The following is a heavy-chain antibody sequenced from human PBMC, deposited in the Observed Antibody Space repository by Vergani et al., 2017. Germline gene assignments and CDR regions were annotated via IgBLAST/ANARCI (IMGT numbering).Heavy chain of an antibody. CDR1: GGTFSSYA. Sequence: QVQLVQSGAEVKKPGSSVKVSCKASGGTFSSYAISWVRQAPGQGLEWMGGIIPIFGTANYAQEFQGRVTITADESTSTAYMEQSSLRSEHTAVYYCARGLNYAVRCTFDPWGQGTLVTVSS. CDR3: ARGLNYAVRCTFDP. J-gene: IGHJ5*02. D-gene: IGHD3-16*01. CDR2: IIPIFGTA. V-gene: IGHV1-69*01.